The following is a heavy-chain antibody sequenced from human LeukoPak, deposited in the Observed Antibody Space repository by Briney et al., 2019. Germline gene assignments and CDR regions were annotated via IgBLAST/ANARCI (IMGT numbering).Heavy chain of an antibody. CDR1: GFTFSSYA. Sequence: GRSLRLSCAASGFTFSSYAMHWVRQAPGKGLEWVAVISYDGSNKYYADSVKGRFTISRDNSKNTLYLQMNSLRAEDMAVYYCARGGAVAVLYYFDYWGQGTLVTVSS. D-gene: IGHD6-19*01. J-gene: IGHJ4*02. CDR3: ARGGAVAVLYYFDY. CDR2: ISYDGSNK. V-gene: IGHV3-30-3*01.